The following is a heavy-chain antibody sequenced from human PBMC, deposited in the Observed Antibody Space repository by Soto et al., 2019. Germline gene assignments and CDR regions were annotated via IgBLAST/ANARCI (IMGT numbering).Heavy chain of an antibody. Sequence: GGSLRLSCAASGFTFSSYAMSWVRQAPGKGLEWVSAISGSGGSTYYADSVKGRFTISRDNSKNTLYLQMNSLRAEDTAVYYCARDIRGYSYGMLVGDEVDVWGKGTTVTVSS. J-gene: IGHJ6*04. CDR3: ARDIRGYSYGMLVGDEVDV. CDR2: ISGSGGST. CDR1: GFTFSSYA. V-gene: IGHV3-23*01. D-gene: IGHD5-18*01.